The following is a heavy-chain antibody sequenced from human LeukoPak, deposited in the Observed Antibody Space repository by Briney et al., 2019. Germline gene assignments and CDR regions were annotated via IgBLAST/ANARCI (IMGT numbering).Heavy chain of an antibody. J-gene: IGHJ4*02. Sequence: GGSLRLSCAASGFTFSSNGMHWVCQAPGKGLEWVAFISYDGRDVYYADSVKGRFTISRDNSKNTLYLQMNSLRAEDTAVFYCAKELERKGFFDYWGQGTLVTVSS. D-gene: IGHD3-3*01. CDR2: ISYDGRDV. CDR3: AKELERKGFFDY. V-gene: IGHV3-30*02. CDR1: GFTFSSNG.